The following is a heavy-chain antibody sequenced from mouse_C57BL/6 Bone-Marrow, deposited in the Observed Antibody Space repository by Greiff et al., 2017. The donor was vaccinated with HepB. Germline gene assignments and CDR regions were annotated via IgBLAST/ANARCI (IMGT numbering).Heavy chain of an antibody. CDR3: ARDEAMVTTDGGFAY. CDR1: GYAFSSYW. D-gene: IGHD2-2*01. V-gene: IGHV1-80*01. CDR2: IYPGDGDT. J-gene: IGHJ3*01. Sequence: VQLVESGAELVKPGASVKISCKASGYAFSSYWMNWVKQRPGKGLEWIGQIYPGDGDTNYNGKFKGKATLTVDKSSSTAYMQLSSLTSEDSAVYYCARDEAMVTTDGGFAYWGQGTLVTVSA.